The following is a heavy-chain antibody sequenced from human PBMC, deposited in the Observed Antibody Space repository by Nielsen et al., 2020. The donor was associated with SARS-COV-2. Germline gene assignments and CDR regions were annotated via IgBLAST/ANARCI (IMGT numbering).Heavy chain of an antibody. CDR1: GFTVSRYN. D-gene: IGHD3-16*01. J-gene: IGHJ6*02. CDR2: IYSDGST. CDR3: ARGGGGMDV. V-gene: IGHV3-53*01. Sequence: GSLSLSCAAPGFTVSRYNMNWVRQAQGKGLEWVSIIYSDGSTYYAGSVKGRLTISRDNSKNTLYLQMNSLRAEDTAVYYCARGGGGMDVWGQGTTVTVSS.